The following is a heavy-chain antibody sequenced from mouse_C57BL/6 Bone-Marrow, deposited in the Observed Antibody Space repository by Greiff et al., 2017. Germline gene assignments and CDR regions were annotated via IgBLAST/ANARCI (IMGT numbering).Heavy chain of an antibody. D-gene: IGHD1-1*01. Sequence: VHLVESGPGLVQPSQSLSITCTVSGFSLTSYGVHWVRQSPGKGLEWLGVIWRGGSTDYNAAFMSRLSITKDNSKSQVFFKMNSLQADDTAIYYCAKGRSYAYAMDYWGQGTSVTVSS. CDR1: GFSLTSYG. V-gene: IGHV2-5*01. J-gene: IGHJ4*01. CDR2: IWRGGST. CDR3: AKGRSYAYAMDY.